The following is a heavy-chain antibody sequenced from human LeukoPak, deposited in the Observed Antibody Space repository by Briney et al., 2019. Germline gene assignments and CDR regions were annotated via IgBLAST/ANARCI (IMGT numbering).Heavy chain of an antibody. D-gene: IGHD5-18*01. V-gene: IGHV4-34*01. CDR2: INHSGST. Sequence: PSETLSLTCAVYGGSFSGYYWSWIRQPPGKGLEWIGEINHSGSTNYNPSLKSRVTISVDTSKNQFSLKLSSVTAADTAVYYCARADTAMVTIDYWGQGTLVTVPS. J-gene: IGHJ4*02. CDR3: ARADTAMVTIDY. CDR1: GGSFSGYY.